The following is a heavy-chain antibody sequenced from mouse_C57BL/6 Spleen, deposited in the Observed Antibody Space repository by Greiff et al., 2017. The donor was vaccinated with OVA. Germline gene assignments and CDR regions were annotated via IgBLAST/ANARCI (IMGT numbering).Heavy chain of an antibody. Sequence: QVHVKQPGAELVKPGASVKLSCKASGYTFTSYWMHWVKQRPGRGLEWIGRIDPNSGGTKYNEKFKSKAKLTVDKPSSTAYMQLSSLTSEDSAVYYCARQIYYYGSSWEYYAMDYWGQGTSVTVSS. CDR2: IDPNSGGT. D-gene: IGHD1-1*01. CDR3: ARQIYYYGSSWEYYAMDY. V-gene: IGHV1-72*01. CDR1: GYTFTSYW. J-gene: IGHJ4*01.